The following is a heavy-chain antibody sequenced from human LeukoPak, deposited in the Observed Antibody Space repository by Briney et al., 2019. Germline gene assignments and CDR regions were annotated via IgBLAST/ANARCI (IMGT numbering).Heavy chain of an antibody. CDR2: IYYSGST. D-gene: IGHD6-13*01. V-gene: IGHV4-59*08. CDR3: ASSTGYSSSWYVFDY. J-gene: IGHJ4*02. CDR1: GGSISSYY. Sequence: SETLSLTCTVSGGSISSYYWSWIRQPPGKGLEWVGYIYYSGSTNYNPSLKSRVTISVDTSKNQFSLKLSSVTAADTAVYYCASSTGYSSSWYVFDYWGQGTLVTVSS.